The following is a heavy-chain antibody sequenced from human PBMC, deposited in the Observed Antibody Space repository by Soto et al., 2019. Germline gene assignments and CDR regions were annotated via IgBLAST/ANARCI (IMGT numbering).Heavy chain of an antibody. J-gene: IGHJ6*02. Sequence: GASVKVSCKASGYTFTSYYMHWVRQAPGQGLEWMGGIIPIFGTANYAQKFQGRVTITADESTSTAYMELSSLRSEDTAVYYCARVEAHYYGMDVWGQGTTVTVSS. CDR1: GYTFTSYY. V-gene: IGHV1-69*13. CDR3: ARVEAHYYGMDV. CDR2: IIPIFGTA. D-gene: IGHD1-1*01.